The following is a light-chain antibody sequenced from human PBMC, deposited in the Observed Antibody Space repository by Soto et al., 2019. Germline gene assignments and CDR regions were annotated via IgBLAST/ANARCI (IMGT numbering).Light chain of an antibody. CDR2: DAS. J-gene: IGKJ5*01. V-gene: IGKV1-33*01. Sequence: NRMTQYPSTLSASKRDRVSITCQASQDISTSLNWYQQKPGRAPKLLIYDASNLETGVPSWFSGSGSGTDFTFTISSLQPEDIATYYCQHYHNHPNTFGQGTRLEIK. CDR1: QDISTS. CDR3: QHYHNHPNT.